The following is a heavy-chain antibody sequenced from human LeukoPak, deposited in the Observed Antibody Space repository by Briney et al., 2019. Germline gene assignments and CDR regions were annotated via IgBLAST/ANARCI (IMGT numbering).Heavy chain of an antibody. CDR2: INPNSGGT. D-gene: IGHD6-13*01. J-gene: IGHJ5*02. V-gene: IGHV1-2*02. CDR1: GYTFTGYY. Sequence: ASVTVSCKASGYTFTGYYMHWVRQAPGQGLEWMGWINPNSGGTNYAQKFQGRVTMTRDTSISTAYMELSRLRSDDTAVYYCAREAAAGTWWFDPWGQGTLVTVSS. CDR3: AREAAAGTWWFDP.